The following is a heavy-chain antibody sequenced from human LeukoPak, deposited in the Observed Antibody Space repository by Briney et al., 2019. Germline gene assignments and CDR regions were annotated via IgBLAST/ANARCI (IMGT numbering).Heavy chain of an antibody. CDR2: IYHSGST. V-gene: IGHV4-4*02. J-gene: IGHJ4*02. D-gene: IGHD6-6*01. Sequence: SGTLSLTCAVSGGSISSSNWWSWVRQPPGKGLEWIGEIYHSGSTNYNPSLKSRVTISVDTSKSQFSLKLSSVTAADTAVYYCARLVAARHFDYWGQGTLVTASS. CDR3: ARLVAARHFDY. CDR1: GGSISSSNW.